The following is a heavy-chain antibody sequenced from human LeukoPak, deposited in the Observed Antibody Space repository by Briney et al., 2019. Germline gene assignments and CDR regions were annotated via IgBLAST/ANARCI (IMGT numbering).Heavy chain of an antibody. CDR1: GGTFSSYA. Sequence: ASVKVSCKASGGTFSSYAISWVRQAPGQGLEWMGWISAYNGNTNYAQKLQGRVTMTTDTSTSTAYMELRSLRSDDTAVYDCARYPGYSSSWYYFDYWGQGTLVTVSS. J-gene: IGHJ4*02. V-gene: IGHV1-18*01. D-gene: IGHD6-13*01. CDR2: ISAYNGNT. CDR3: ARYPGYSSSWYYFDY.